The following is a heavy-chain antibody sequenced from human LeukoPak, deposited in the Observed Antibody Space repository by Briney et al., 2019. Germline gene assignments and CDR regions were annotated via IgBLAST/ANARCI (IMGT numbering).Heavy chain of an antibody. J-gene: IGHJ5*02. CDR2: INPNSGGT. D-gene: IGHD3-10*01. CDR1: GYTFTGYY. Sequence: GASVKVSCKASGYTFTGYYMHWVRQAPGQGLEWMGWINPNSGGTNYAQKFQGRVTMTRDTSISTAYMELSRLRSDDTAVYYCARRYGSGSSVYDNWFDPWGQGTLVTVSS. V-gene: IGHV1-2*02. CDR3: ARRYGSGSSVYDNWFDP.